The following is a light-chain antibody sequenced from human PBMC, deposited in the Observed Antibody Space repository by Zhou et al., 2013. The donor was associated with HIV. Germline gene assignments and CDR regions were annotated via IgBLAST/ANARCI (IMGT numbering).Light chain of an antibody. V-gene: IGKV1-39*01. J-gene: IGKJ3*01. CDR3: QQSYSTPPFT. Sequence: DIQMTQSPSSLSASVGDRVTISCRASQSIDGYLNWYQQRPGKAPKLLIYTASNLQSGVPSRFSGSGYGTDFTLTISSLQPEDFATYYCQQSYSTPPFTFGPGTRVDI. CDR1: QSIDGY. CDR2: TAS.